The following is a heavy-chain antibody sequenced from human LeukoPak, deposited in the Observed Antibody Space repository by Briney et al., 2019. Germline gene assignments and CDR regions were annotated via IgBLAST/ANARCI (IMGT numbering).Heavy chain of an antibody. CDR3: AQTYYYDSSGSGSGGFDI. V-gene: IGHV3-48*01. CDR1: GFTFSSYS. J-gene: IGHJ3*02. CDR2: ISSSSSTI. Sequence: GGSLRLSCAASGFTFSSYSMNWVRQAPGKGLEWVSYISSSSSTIYYADSVKGRFTISRDNSKNTLYLQMNSLRAEDTAVYYCAQTYYYDSSGSGSGGFDIWGQGTMVTVSS. D-gene: IGHD3-22*01.